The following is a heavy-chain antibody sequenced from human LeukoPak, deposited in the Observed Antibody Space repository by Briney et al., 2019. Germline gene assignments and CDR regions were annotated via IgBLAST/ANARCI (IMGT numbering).Heavy chain of an antibody. V-gene: IGHV1-18*01. Sequence: ASVKVSCKASGYTFTSYGISWVRQAPGQGLEWMGWISAYNGNTNYAQKLQGRVTMTTDTSTSTAYMELRSLRSDDTAVYYCAKVPGGVVVPAAISPWGQGTLVTVSS. CDR2: ISAYNGNT. CDR3: AKVPGGVVVPAAISP. CDR1: GYTFTSYG. D-gene: IGHD2-2*01. J-gene: IGHJ5*02.